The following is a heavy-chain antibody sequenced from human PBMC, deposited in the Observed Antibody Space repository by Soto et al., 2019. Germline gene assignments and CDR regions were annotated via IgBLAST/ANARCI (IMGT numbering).Heavy chain of an antibody. CDR1: GYSFVSYD. V-gene: IGHV1-18*01. Sequence: GASVKVSCKASGYSFVSYDISWVRQAPGQGLEWMGWISGYDGHTRYALKFQDRVTMTSDTSTSTVYMELRSLTLDDTAVYYCARKVFSPSWLGPWGEGTLVTVSS. CDR2: ISGYDGHT. J-gene: IGHJ5*02. CDR3: ARKVFSPSWLGP.